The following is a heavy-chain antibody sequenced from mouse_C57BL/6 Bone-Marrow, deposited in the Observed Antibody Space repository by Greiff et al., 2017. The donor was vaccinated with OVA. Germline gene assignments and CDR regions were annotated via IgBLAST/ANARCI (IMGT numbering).Heavy chain of an antibody. CDR2: IYPGDGDT. CDR1: GYAFSSSW. V-gene: IGHV1-82*01. CDR3: AGAYYYGSRWYFDV. D-gene: IGHD1-1*01. J-gene: IGHJ1*03. Sequence: VQLQQSGPELVKPGASVKISCTASGYAFSSSWMNWVKQRPGKGLVGIGRIYPGDGDTNYNGKFKGKATLTADKSYSPAYMQLSSLTSEDSSVYFCAGAYYYGSRWYFDVWGTGTTVTVS.